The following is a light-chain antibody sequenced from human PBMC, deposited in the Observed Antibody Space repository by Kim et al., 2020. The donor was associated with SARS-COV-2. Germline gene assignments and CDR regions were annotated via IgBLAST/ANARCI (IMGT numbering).Light chain of an antibody. V-gene: IGKV4-1*01. CDR3: HQYYSTPYT. CDR1: QSILYSSNNKNF. J-gene: IGKJ2*01. Sequence: DIVMTQSPDSLAVSLGERATINCKSSQSILYSSNNKNFLTWYQQKPRQPPKLLIYWASTRESGVPDRFSGSGSGTDFTLTISSLQAEDVAVYYCHQYYSTPYTFGQGTKLEI. CDR2: WAS.